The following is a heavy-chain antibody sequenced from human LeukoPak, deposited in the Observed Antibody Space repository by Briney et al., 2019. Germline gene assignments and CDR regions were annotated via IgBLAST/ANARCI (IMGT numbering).Heavy chain of an antibody. Sequence: PSETLSLTCTVYGGSINDYFLNWLRQPPAKGLEWIGFIYYRGTTNNHPSLKSRVTTSIDTSKKQFSLNLSSVTAADTAIYYCAGVFSGRRPFELWGQGILVTVSS. CDR2: IYYRGTT. CDR3: AGVFSGRRPFEL. J-gene: IGHJ4*02. CDR1: GGSINDYF. D-gene: IGHD3-10*01. V-gene: IGHV4-59*03.